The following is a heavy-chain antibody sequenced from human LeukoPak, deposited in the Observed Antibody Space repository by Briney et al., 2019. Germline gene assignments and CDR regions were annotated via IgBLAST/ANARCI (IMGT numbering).Heavy chain of an antibody. CDR1: GFTFSSYS. Sequence: GGSLRLSCAASGFTFSSYSMNWVGQAPGKGLEWVSSISSRSSSIDYADSVKGRFTISRDNAKNSLYLQMNSLRAEDTAVYYCAELGITMIGGVWGKGTTVTISS. D-gene: IGHD3-10*02. V-gene: IGHV3-21*01. CDR3: AELGITMIGGV. J-gene: IGHJ6*04. CDR2: ISSRSSSI.